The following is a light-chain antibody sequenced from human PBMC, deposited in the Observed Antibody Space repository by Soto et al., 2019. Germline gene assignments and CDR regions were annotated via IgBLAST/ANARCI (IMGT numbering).Light chain of an antibody. CDR1: SSDVGGSNY. Sequence: QSALTQPASVSGSPGHSITISCTGASSDVGGSNYVSWYQQHPGKAPKLMIYDVSNRPSGVSNRFSGSKSGNTASLTISGLQAEDEADYYCGSYSSSSTLYVFGTGTKVTVL. J-gene: IGLJ1*01. CDR3: GSYSSSSTLYV. V-gene: IGLV2-14*03. CDR2: DVS.